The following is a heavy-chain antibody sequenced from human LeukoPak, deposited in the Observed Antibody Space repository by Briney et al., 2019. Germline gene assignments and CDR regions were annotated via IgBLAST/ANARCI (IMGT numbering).Heavy chain of an antibody. CDR2: VKQDGSEK. CDR3: ARGGTRYYTSSVSDY. V-gene: IGHV3-7*03. Sequence: GGSLRLSCTASGNTFNTYWMNWVRQAPGKGLEWVANVKQDGSEKYYVDSVRGRFTISRDNAKNSVYLQMNSLRVDDTAVYYCARGGTRYYTSSVSDYWGQGTLITVSS. CDR1: GNTFNTYW. D-gene: IGHD3-10*01. J-gene: IGHJ4*02.